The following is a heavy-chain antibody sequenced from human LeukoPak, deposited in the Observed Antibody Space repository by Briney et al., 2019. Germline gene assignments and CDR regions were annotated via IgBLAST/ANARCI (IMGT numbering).Heavy chain of an antibody. Sequence: GGSLRLSCAASGFTLSSYSMNWVRQPPGKGLEWIAYMSSVSSNIYYADSVKGRFTFSRDNAKDSLYLQMNNLRAEDTAVYYCARDVAFWSGHHDFWGQGTLVTVSS. D-gene: IGHD3-3*01. CDR3: ARDVAFWSGHHDF. V-gene: IGHV3-48*01. CDR2: MSSVSSNI. J-gene: IGHJ4*02. CDR1: GFTLSSYS.